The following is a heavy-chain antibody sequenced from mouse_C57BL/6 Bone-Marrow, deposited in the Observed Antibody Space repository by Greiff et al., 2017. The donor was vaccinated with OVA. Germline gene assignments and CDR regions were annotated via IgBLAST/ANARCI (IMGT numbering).Heavy chain of an antibody. J-gene: IGHJ4*01. CDR2: IYPRSGNT. V-gene: IGHV1-81*01. CDR1: GYTFTSYG. D-gene: IGHD2-4*01. Sequence: QVQLQQSGAELARPGASVKLSCKASGYTFTSYGISWVKQRTGQGLEWIGEIYPRSGNTYYNEKFKGKATLTADKSSSTAYMELRSLTSEDSAVYFCARSSIYYDYDCYALDYWGQGTSVTVSS. CDR3: ARSSIYYDYDCYALDY.